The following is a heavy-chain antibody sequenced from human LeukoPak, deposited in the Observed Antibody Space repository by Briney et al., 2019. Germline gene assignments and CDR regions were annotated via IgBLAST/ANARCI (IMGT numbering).Heavy chain of an antibody. J-gene: IGHJ3*02. D-gene: IGHD3-16*02. Sequence: SETLSLTCTVSGGSISSSSYYWGWIRQPPGKGLEWIGSIYYSGSTYYNPSLKSRVTISVDTSKNQFSLKLSSVTAADTAVYYCARVMITFGGVIPEHDAFDIWGQGTMVTVSS. CDR2: IYYSGST. CDR1: GGSISSSSYY. CDR3: ARVMITFGGVIPEHDAFDI. V-gene: IGHV4-39*07.